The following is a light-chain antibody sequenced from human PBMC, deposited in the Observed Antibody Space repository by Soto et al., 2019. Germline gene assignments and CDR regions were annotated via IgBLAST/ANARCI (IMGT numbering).Light chain of an antibody. J-gene: IGKJ1*01. CDR2: GAS. V-gene: IGKV1-6*01. Sequence: AIQMTQSPSSLSASVGDRVPITCRASQAIRNDLGWYQQQPGKAPNLLIFGASNLQAGVPVRFSASGSGTNFTLTISNLQPEDFASYYCLQDYTYPWTFGQGTKVDIK. CDR3: LQDYTYPWT. CDR1: QAIRND.